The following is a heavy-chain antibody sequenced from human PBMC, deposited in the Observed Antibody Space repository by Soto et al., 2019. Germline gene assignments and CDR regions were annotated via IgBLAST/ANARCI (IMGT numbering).Heavy chain of an antibody. V-gene: IGHV4-59*01. CDR2: VYSTGST. D-gene: IGHD3-3*01. J-gene: IGHJ5*02. CDR3: ARGQRFSDWFDP. CDR1: GGSIKNYF. Sequence: PSETLSLTCTVSGGSIKNYFWSWIRQSPGKGLEWMGYVYSTGSTHYNPSLKSRLTMSVDTSKSHFSLRLTSVTTADTATYYCARGQRFSDWFDPWGQGVLVTVSS.